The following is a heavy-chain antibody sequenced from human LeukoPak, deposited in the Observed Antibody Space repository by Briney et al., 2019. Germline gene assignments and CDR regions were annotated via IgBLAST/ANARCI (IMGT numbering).Heavy chain of an antibody. Sequence: GESLKISCKGSGYSFTSYWIGWVRQMPGKGLEWMGIIYPGDSDTRYSPSFQGQVTISADKSISTAYLQWSSLRASDTAMYYCARGRYFDWLLNWFDPWGQGTLVTVSS. J-gene: IGHJ5*02. CDR1: GYSFTSYW. D-gene: IGHD3-9*01. CDR2: IYPGDSDT. CDR3: ARGRYFDWLLNWFDP. V-gene: IGHV5-51*01.